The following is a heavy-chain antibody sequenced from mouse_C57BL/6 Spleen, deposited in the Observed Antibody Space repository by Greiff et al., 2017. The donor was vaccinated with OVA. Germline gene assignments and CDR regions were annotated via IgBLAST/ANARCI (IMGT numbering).Heavy chain of an antibody. J-gene: IGHJ4*01. Sequence: QVQLQQSGAELVRPGPSVKVSCKASGYAFTNYLIEWVKQRPGQGLEWIGVINPGRGGTNYNEKFKGKATLTADKSSSTAYMQLSSLTSEDSAVYFCARDYYGSSSDYWGQGTSVTVSS. CDR1: GYAFTNYL. CDR3: ARDYYGSSSDY. D-gene: IGHD1-1*01. CDR2: INPGRGGT. V-gene: IGHV1-54*01.